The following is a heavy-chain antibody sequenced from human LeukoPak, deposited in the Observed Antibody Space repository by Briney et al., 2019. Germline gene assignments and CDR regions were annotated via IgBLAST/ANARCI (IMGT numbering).Heavy chain of an antibody. V-gene: IGHV4-59*01. CDR1: GGSISSYY. J-gene: IGHJ5*02. Sequence: SETLSLTCTVSGGSISSYYWSWIRQPPGKGLEWRGYIYYSGSTNYNPSLKSRVTISVDTSKNQFSLKLSSVTAADTAVYYCARVFGSYCSSASCYYNWFDPWGQGTLVTVSS. CDR3: ARVFGSYCSSASCYYNWFDP. CDR2: IYYSGST. D-gene: IGHD2-2*01.